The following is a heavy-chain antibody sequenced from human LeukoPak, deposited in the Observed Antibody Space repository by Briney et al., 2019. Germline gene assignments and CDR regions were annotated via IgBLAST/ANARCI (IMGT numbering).Heavy chain of an antibody. Sequence: HPGGSLRLSCAASGFTVSSNYMTWVRQAPGKGLEWVSVIYSGGSTYYADSVKGRFTISRDNSKNTVYLQMNSLRAEDTAVYYCVRGSGWYRPIDYWGQGTLVTVSS. CDR2: IYSGGST. V-gene: IGHV3-66*02. CDR1: GFTVSSNY. CDR3: VRGSGWYRPIDY. D-gene: IGHD6-19*01. J-gene: IGHJ4*02.